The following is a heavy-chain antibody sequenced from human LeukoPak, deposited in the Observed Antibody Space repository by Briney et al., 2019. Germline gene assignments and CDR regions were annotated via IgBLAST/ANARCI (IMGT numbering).Heavy chain of an antibody. J-gene: IGHJ6*02. CDR2: IYYSGST. CDR3: ARDQSTQGDVDQLLSWGMDV. D-gene: IGHD2-2*01. V-gene: IGHV4-31*03. Sequence: SQTLSLTCTVSGGSISSGGYYWSWIRQHPGKGLEWIGYIYYSGSTYYNPSLKSRVTISVDTSKNQFSLKLSSVTAADTAVYYCARDQSTQGDVDQLLSWGMDVWGQGTTVTVSS. CDR1: GGSISSGGYY.